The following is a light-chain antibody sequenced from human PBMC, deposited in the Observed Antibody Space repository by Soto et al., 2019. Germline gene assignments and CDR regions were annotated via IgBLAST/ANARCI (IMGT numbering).Light chain of an antibody. Sequence: EIVLTQSPGTLSLSPAERATLSCRASQSVSSCYLAWYQQKPGQAPRLLIYGASSRATGIPDRFSGSGSGTDFTLTVSRLEPEDFAVYYCQQYGSSPWTFGQGTKVEIK. CDR2: GAS. V-gene: IGKV3-20*01. CDR3: QQYGSSPWT. CDR1: QSVSSCY. J-gene: IGKJ1*01.